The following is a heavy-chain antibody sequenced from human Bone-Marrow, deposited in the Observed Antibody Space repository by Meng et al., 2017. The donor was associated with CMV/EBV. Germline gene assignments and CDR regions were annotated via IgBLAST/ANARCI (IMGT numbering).Heavy chain of an antibody. CDR1: GFTSNNYG. D-gene: IGHD6-19*01. V-gene: IGHV3-30*02. J-gene: IGHJ6*02. CDR3: ARDPAVAGTPKPPTGPPYYYYYGMDV. Sequence: GESLKISCAASGFTSNNYGMHWVRQAPGKGLEWVASIRTGGSHKFHAESVKGRFTISRDNSNNTLYLQMNSLSPEDTAVYYCARDPAVAGTPKPPTGPPYYYYYGMDVWGQGTTVTVSS. CDR2: IRTGGSHK.